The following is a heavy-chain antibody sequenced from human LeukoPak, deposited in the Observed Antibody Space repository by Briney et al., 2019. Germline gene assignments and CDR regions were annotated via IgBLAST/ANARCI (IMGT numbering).Heavy chain of an antibody. CDR2: IRYDGSNK. Sequence: GGSLRLSCAASGFTFSSYGMHWVRQAPGEGLEWVAFIRYDGSNKYYADSVKGRFTISRDNSKNTLYLQMNSLRAEDTAVYYCAKDTGYSRPQRDAFDIWGQGTMVTVSS. CDR3: AKDTGYSRPQRDAFDI. V-gene: IGHV3-30*02. J-gene: IGHJ3*02. D-gene: IGHD6-13*01. CDR1: GFTFSSYG.